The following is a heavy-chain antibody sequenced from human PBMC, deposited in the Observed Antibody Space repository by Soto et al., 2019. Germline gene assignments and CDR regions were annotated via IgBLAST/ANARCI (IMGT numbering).Heavy chain of an antibody. D-gene: IGHD2-2*01. V-gene: IGHV4-39*01. CDR3: ARRNIALEPAPPRAFEL. CDR2: VYYTGNT. CDR1: ADSINNSSYY. Sequence: SETLSLTCTVSADSINNSSYYWGWIRQPPGKGLEWIANVYYTGNTFYNPSLRSRVTISVDTSKSQFSLRLTSVTAADTAVYFCARRNIALEPAPPRAFELWGPGTMVTVSS. J-gene: IGHJ3*01.